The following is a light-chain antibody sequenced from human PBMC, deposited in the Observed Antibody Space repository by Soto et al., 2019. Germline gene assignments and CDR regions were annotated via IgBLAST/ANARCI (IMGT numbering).Light chain of an antibody. CDR1: SSNIGSNT. V-gene: IGLV1-44*01. CDR3: AAWDDSLNGPNEV. Sequence: QSVLTQPPSASGTPGQRVTISCSGSSSNIGSNTVNWYQQLPGTAPKLLIYSNNQRPSGVPDRFSGSKSGTSASLAISGLQSEDEADYYCAAWDDSLNGPNEVFGGGTKLTVL. CDR2: SNN. J-gene: IGLJ2*01.